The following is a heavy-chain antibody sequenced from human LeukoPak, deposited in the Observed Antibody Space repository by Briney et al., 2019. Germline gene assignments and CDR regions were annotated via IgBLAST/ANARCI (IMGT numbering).Heavy chain of an antibody. CDR2: IEASGGAT. V-gene: IGHV3-23*01. CDR3: AKDPSYCSSTSCYPNWFDP. CDR1: GFSFSAYA. D-gene: IGHD2-2*01. Sequence: GESLRLSCAASGFSFSAYAMYWVRQAPGKGLEWVSSIEASGGATYYADSVKGRFTISRDNSKNTFYLQMNSLKADDTAVYYCAKDPSYCSSTSCYPNWFDPWGQGTLVTVSS. J-gene: IGHJ5*02.